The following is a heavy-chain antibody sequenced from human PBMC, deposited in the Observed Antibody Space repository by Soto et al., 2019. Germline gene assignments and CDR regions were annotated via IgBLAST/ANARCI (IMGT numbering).Heavy chain of an antibody. Sequence: QLHLVQSGAVVKKPGASVTVSCSASGYPVTAYYMHWVRQAPGRGLEWMGGINPATGAAKYTQTFPGRVTMNRDTSTSTVFMELSGLTSEDTAVFYCARGGGVGVAGSAAFDMWGQGTLVTVSS. CDR2: INPATGAA. D-gene: IGHD3-3*01. CDR3: ARGGGVGVAGSAAFDM. J-gene: IGHJ3*02. CDR1: GYPVTAYY. V-gene: IGHV1-2*02.